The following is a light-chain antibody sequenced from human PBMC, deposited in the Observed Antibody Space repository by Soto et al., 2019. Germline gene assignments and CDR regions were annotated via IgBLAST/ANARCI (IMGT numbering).Light chain of an antibody. V-gene: IGKV3-11*01. Sequence: EIVLTQSPANLSLSPGERATLSCRASQSVSSYLAWYQQKPGQAPRLLIYDASNRATGIPARFSGSGSGTDFTLTISSLEPEDFAVYYCQQRSNWPPGFGQGTRLEIK. CDR2: DAS. J-gene: IGKJ5*01. CDR1: QSVSSY. CDR3: QQRSNWPPG.